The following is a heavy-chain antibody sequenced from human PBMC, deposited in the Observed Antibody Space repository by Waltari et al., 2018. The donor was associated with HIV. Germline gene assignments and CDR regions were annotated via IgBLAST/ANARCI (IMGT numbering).Heavy chain of an antibody. J-gene: IGHJ3*02. Sequence: EEKLVQSGAEVKEPGESLKISCKSLGNNFAGYWVGWVRQMPGKGLEWMGVIYPGESDAIYSPSFQGRVIMSTDSSISTVYLQWSSLRASDTAMYYGARRKGDYRTAFDIWGQGTMVTASS. CDR3: ARRKGDYRTAFDI. CDR1: GNNFAGYW. CDR2: IYPGESDA. D-gene: IGHD4-17*01. V-gene: IGHV5-51*01.